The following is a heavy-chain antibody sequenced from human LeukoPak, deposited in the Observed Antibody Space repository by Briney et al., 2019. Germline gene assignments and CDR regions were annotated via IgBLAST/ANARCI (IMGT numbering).Heavy chain of an antibody. CDR3: ARNPSGDQGLDF. V-gene: IGHV6-1*01. Sequence: SQTLSLTSAISGDTASRDSTAWNWIRQSPSRGREWVGRTYYRSKSQNAYAVSGKSPITINTDTCNNQLSLQSLSVTSEDTAVYECARNPSGDQGLDFWGQGTLVTVSS. CDR1: GDTASRDSTA. D-gene: IGHD3-10*01. CDR2: TYYRSKSQN. J-gene: IGHJ4*02.